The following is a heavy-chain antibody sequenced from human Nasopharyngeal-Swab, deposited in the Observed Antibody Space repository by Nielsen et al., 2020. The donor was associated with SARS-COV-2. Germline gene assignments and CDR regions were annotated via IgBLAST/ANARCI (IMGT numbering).Heavy chain of an antibody. CDR1: GFTFSSYS. CDR2: ISSTGSYI. Sequence: GGSLRLSCAASGFTFSSYSINWVRQAPGKGLEWVSSISSTGSYIYYADSVKGRFTISRANAKNSLYLQLNGLRAEDTAVYYCARGSDTALYYFDSWGQGTLVTVSS. CDR3: ARGSDTALYYFDS. D-gene: IGHD5-18*01. V-gene: IGHV3-21*01. J-gene: IGHJ4*02.